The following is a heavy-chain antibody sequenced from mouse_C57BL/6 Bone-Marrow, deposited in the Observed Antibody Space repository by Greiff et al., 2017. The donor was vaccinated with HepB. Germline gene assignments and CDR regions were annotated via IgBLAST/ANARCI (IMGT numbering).Heavy chain of an antibody. CDR2: ISYDGSN. CDR3: AREGCFITLDY. V-gene: IGHV3-6*01. Sequence: VQLKESGPGLVKPSQSLSLTCSVTGYSITSGYYWNWIRQFPGNKLEWMGYISYDGSNNYNPSLKNRISITRDTSKNQFFLKLNSVTTEDTATYYCAREGCFITLDYWGQGTTLTVSS. D-gene: IGHD1-1*01. CDR1: GYSITSGYY. J-gene: IGHJ2*01.